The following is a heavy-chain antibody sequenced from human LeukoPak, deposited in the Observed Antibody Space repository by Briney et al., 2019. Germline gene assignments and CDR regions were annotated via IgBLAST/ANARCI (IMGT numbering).Heavy chain of an antibody. CDR2: INSDGSST. J-gene: IGHJ4*02. D-gene: IGHD5-18*01. Sequence: PGGSLRLSCAASGFTFSSYWMHWVRQDPGKGLVWVSRINSDGSSTSYADSVKGRFTISRDNAKNTLYLQMNSLRAEDTAVYYCAREDTAMVKSLDYWGQGTLVTVSS. CDR1: GFTFSSYW. V-gene: IGHV3-74*01. CDR3: AREDTAMVKSLDY.